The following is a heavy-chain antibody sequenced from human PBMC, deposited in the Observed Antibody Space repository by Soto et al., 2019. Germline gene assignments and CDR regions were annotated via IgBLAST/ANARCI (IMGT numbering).Heavy chain of an antibody. CDR2: ISSSSSYI. V-gene: IGHV3-21*01. J-gene: IGHJ5*02. CDR1: GFTFSSYS. D-gene: IGHD3-10*01. CDR3: ARDRGSGSRNNWFDP. Sequence: EVQLVESGGGLVKPGGSLRLSCAASGFTFSSYSMNWVRQAPGKGLEWVSSISSSSSYIYYADSVKGRFTNSRDNAKNSLYLQMNSLRAEDTAVYYCARDRGSGSRNNWFDPWGQGTLVTVSS.